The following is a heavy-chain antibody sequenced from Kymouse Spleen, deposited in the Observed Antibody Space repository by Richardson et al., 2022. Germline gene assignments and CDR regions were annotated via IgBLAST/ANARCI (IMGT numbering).Heavy chain of an antibody. CDR3: ARGDYYGSGSGDY. Sequence: EVQLVESGGGLVQPGGSLRLSCAASGFTFSSYWMSWVRQAPGKGLEWVANIKQDGSEKYYVDSVKGRFTISRDNAKNSLYLQMNSLRAEDTAVYYCARGDYYGSGSGDYWGQGTLVTVSS. D-gene: IGHD3-10*01. CDR1: GFTFSSYW. CDR2: IKQDGSEK. J-gene: IGHJ4*02. V-gene: IGHV3-7*01.